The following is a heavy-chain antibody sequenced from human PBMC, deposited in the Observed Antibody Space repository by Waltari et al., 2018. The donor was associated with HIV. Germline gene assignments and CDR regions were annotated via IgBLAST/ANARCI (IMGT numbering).Heavy chain of an antibody. CDR2: IHNSGNV. D-gene: IGHD4-17*01. CDR3: ARLRDYGDYGHYDF. J-gene: IGHJ4*02. V-gene: IGHV4-4*02. Sequence: QVQLQESGPGLVRPSGTLFLTCGVTGGSIKSSKWWSWVRQPPGKGLEWIGDIHNSGNVNYNLSLKSRVAFSVDRSKNHFSLNLTSVTTADTATYFCARLRDYGDYGHYDFWGRGTLVVVSP. CDR1: GGSIKSSKW.